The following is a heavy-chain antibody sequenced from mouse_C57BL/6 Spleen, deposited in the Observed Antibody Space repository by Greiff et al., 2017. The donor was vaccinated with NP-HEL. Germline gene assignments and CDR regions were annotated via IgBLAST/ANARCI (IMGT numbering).Heavy chain of an antibody. D-gene: IGHD1-1*01. CDR1: GYTFTSYW. CDR2: IDPSDSYT. J-gene: IGHJ1*03. V-gene: IGHV1-59*01. Sequence: QVQLQQPGAELVRPGTSVKLSCKASGYTFTSYWMHWVKQRPGQGLEWIGVIDPSDSYTNYNQKFKGKATLTVDTSSSTAYMQLSSLTSEDSAVYYCARSHYYGSSHWYCDVWGTGTTVTVSS. CDR3: ARSHYYGSSHWYCDV.